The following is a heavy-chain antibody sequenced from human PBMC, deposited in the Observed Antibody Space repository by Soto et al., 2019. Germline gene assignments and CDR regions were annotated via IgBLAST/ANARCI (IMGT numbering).Heavy chain of an antibody. CDR1: GFTFSSYS. Sequence: GGSLRLSCAASGFTFSSYSMSWVRQAPGKGLEWVSAISGSGGSTYYADSVKGRFTISRDNSKNTLYLQMNSLRAEDTAVYYCAKGSGYSMKYYFDYWGQGTLVTVSS. D-gene: IGHD3-22*01. CDR2: ISGSGGST. J-gene: IGHJ4*02. V-gene: IGHV3-23*01. CDR3: AKGSGYSMKYYFDY.